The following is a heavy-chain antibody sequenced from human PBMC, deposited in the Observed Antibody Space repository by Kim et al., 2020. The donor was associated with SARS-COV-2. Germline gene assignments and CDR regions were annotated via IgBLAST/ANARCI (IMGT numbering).Heavy chain of an antibody. CDR3: ARDLFQRDNYGDNLRDGFDM. J-gene: IGHJ3*02. D-gene: IGHD4-17*01. Sequence: ATSFDESYKYYGDSMGGRFTVSRDNSRNTVSLQMNSLRADDAATYYCARDLFQRDNYGDNLRDGFDMWGRGTLVTVS. V-gene: IGHV3-30*03. CDR2: TSFDESYK.